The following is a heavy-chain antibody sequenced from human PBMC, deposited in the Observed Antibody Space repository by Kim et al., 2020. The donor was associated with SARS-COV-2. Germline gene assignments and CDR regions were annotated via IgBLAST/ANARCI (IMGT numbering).Heavy chain of an antibody. Sequence: SETLSLTCTVSGGSISSYYWSWIRQPPGKGLEWIGYIYYSGSTNYNPSLKSRVTISVDTSKNQFSLKLSSVTAADTAVYYCARDRHYDILTGYENYYYYYGMDVWGQGTTVTVSS. CDR3: ARDRHYDILTGYENYYYYYGMDV. CDR1: GGSISSYY. D-gene: IGHD3-9*01. J-gene: IGHJ6*02. V-gene: IGHV4-59*01. CDR2: IYYSGST.